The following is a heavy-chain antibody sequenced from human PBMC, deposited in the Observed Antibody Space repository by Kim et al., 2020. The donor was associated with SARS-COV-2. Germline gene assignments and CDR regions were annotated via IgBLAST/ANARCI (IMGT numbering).Heavy chain of an antibody. J-gene: IGHJ4*02. Sequence: AASVKGRFTISRDNSKTTVDLQMNSLRAEDTAVYYCAKDRGVRGAGFFDYWGQGALVTVSS. V-gene: IGHV3-23*01. CDR3: AKDRGVRGAGFFDY. D-gene: IGHD3-10*01.